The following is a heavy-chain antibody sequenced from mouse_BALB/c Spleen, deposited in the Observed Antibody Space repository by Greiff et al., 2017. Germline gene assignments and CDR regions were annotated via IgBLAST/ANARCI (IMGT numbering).Heavy chain of an antibody. Sequence: VQLQPSGPELVKPGALVKISCKASGYTFTSYDINWVKQRPGQGLEWIGWIYPGDGSTKYNEKFKGKATLTADKSSSTAYMQLSSLTSENSAVYFCARGEGSYGNYEYWGQGTLVTVSA. CDR1: GYTFTSYD. CDR2: IYPGDGST. V-gene: IGHV1S56*01. J-gene: IGHJ3*01. D-gene: IGHD2-10*02. CDR3: ARGEGSYGNYEY.